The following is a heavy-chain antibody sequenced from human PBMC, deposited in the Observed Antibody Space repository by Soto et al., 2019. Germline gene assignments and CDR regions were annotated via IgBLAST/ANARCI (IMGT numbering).Heavy chain of an antibody. Sequence: QVQLVESGGGVVQPGRSLRLSCAASGFTFSSYAMHWVRQAPGKGLEWVAVISYDGSNKHYADSVKGRFTISRDNSKNPLYLQMNSLRAVDTAVYYCARVEGPYDRSGYYFYWGQGTLVTVSS. CDR1: GFTFSSYA. D-gene: IGHD3-22*01. J-gene: IGHJ4*02. V-gene: IGHV3-30-3*01. CDR3: ARVEGPYDRSGYYFY. CDR2: ISYDGSNK.